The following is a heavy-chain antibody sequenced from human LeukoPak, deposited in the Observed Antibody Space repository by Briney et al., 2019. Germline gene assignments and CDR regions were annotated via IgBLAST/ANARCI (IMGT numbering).Heavy chain of an antibody. D-gene: IGHD3-3*01. CDR3: ARAQNDFWSGYPTKY. J-gene: IGHJ4*02. V-gene: IGHV3-21*01. Sequence: GGSLRLSCTASGFTFSSYSMNWVRQAPGKGLEWVSSISSSSSYIYYADSVKGRFTISRDNAKNSLYLQMNSLRAEDTAVYYCARAQNDFWSGYPTKYWGQGTLVTVSS. CDR1: GFTFSSYS. CDR2: ISSSSSYI.